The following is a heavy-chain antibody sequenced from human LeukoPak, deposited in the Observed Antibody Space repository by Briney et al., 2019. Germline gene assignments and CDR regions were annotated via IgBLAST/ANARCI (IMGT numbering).Heavy chain of an antibody. Sequence: SVKVSCTASGGTFSSYAISWVRQAPGQGLEWMGRIIPILGIANYAQKFQGRVTITADKSTSTAYMELSSLRSEDTAVYYCAREVRGYCSSTSCYPFDYWGQGTLVTVSS. CDR1: GGTFSSYA. CDR2: IIPILGIA. D-gene: IGHD2-2*01. CDR3: AREVRGYCSSTSCYPFDY. V-gene: IGHV1-69*04. J-gene: IGHJ4*02.